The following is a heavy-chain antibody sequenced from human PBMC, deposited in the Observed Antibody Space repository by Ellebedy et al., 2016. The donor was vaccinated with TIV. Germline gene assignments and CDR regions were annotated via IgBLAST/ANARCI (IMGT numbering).Heavy chain of an antibody. V-gene: IGHV3-48*02. CDR3: ARGGYGDY. CDR2: ITDISSTI. J-gene: IGHJ4*02. Sequence: GESLKISCAASGFTFSSYSMNWVRQAPGKGLEWVSYITDISSTIYYADSVKGRFTISRDNAKNSLYLQMNSLRDEDTAVYYCARGGYGDYWGQGTLVTVSS. D-gene: IGHD5-12*01. CDR1: GFTFSSYS.